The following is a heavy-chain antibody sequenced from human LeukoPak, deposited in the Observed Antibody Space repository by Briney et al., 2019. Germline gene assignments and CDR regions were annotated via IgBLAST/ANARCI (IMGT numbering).Heavy chain of an antibody. D-gene: IGHD6-13*01. CDR3: ARGFKRQQLVLGY. J-gene: IGHJ4*02. V-gene: IGHV1-2*02. CDR2: INPNSGGT. CDR1: GYTFTGYY. Sequence: ASVKVSCKASGYTFTGYYMHWVRQAPGQGLEWMGWINPNSGGTNYAQKFQGRVTMTRDTSISTAYMELSRLRPDDTAVYYCARGFKRQQLVLGYWGQGTLVTVSS.